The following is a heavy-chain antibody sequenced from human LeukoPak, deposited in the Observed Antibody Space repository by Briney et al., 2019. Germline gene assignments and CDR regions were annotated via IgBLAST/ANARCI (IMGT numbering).Heavy chain of an antibody. D-gene: IGHD3-22*01. CDR2: TYYSGST. CDR3: ARHRGYYDSSGDGYYFDY. Sequence: PSETLSLTCTVSGGSISSYYWSWIRQPPGKGLEWIGYTYYSGSTNYNPSLKSRVTISVDTSKNQFSLKLSSVTAADTAVYYCARHRGYYDSSGDGYYFDYWGQGTLVTVSS. J-gene: IGHJ4*02. CDR1: GGSISSYY. V-gene: IGHV4-59*08.